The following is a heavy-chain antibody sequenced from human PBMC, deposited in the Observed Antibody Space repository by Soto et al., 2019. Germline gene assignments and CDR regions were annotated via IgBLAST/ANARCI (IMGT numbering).Heavy chain of an antibody. CDR3: ATAFDTAMLTSDY. Sequence: EVQLVESGGGLVKPGGSLRLSCAASGLTFSRYTMNWVRQAPGKGLEWASSISTLSNYIDYADSVKGRFTISRDNAKNSVFLQMDSLRAEDTAMYYCATAFDTAMLTSDYWGQGTLVTVSS. V-gene: IGHV3-21*01. D-gene: IGHD5-18*01. CDR1: GLTFSRYT. CDR2: ISTLSNYI. J-gene: IGHJ4*02.